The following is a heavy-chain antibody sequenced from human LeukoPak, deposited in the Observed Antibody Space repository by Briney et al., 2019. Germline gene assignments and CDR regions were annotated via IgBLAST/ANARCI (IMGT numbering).Heavy chain of an antibody. V-gene: IGHV1-8*01. CDR2: MDPNSGNT. Sequence: ASVKVSCKASGYTFTGYHINWVRQAAGQGLEWMGWMDPNSGNTAYAQKFQGRLTMTRDTSISTLYMELSSLRSEDTAVYYCARGVGAVGDYWGQGALVIVSS. CDR1: GYTFTGYH. CDR3: ARGVGAVGDY. J-gene: IGHJ4*02. D-gene: IGHD6-19*01.